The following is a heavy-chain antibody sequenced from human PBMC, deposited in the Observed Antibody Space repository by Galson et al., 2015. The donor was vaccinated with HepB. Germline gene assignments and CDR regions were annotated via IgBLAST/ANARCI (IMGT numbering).Heavy chain of an antibody. Sequence: SLRLSCAASGFTFSSYSMNWVRQAPGKGLEWVSSISSSSSYIYYADSVKGRFTISRDNAKNSLYLQMNSLRAEDTAVYYCARDRGYCSGGSCAVAFDIWGQVTMVTVSS. CDR1: GFTFSSYS. CDR3: ARDRGYCSGGSCAVAFDI. J-gene: IGHJ3*02. CDR2: ISSSSSYI. V-gene: IGHV3-21*01. D-gene: IGHD2-15*01.